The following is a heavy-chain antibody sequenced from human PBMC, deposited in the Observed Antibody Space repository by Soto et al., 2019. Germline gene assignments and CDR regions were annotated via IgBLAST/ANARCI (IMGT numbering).Heavy chain of an antibody. D-gene: IGHD3-22*01. J-gene: IGHJ5*02. CDR3: ARDGYYASSGYLLTEPQSQLMNWFDP. CDR2: ISYDGSNK. Sequence: GGSLRLSCAASGFTYGTYAMNWVRQAPGKGLEWVAVISYDGSNKYYADSVKGRFTISRDNSKNTLYLQMNSLRAEDTAVYYCARDGYYASSGYLLTEPQSQLMNWFDPWGQGTLVTVSS. V-gene: IGHV3-30-3*01. CDR1: GFTYGTYA.